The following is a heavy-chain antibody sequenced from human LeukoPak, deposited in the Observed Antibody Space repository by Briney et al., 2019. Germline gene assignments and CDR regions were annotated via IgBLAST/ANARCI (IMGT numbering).Heavy chain of an antibody. V-gene: IGHV3-11*01. D-gene: IGHD3-3*01. CDR1: GFTFSDYY. CDR3: AREWRTDSVHYYYYYGLDV. J-gene: IGHJ6*02. Sequence: GGSLRLSCAASGFTFSDYYMSWIRQPPGKGLEWLSYISGGGTTIYHADSVKDRLTISRDNAKNALYLKMNSLRAEDTAVYYCAREWRTDSVHYYYYYGLDVWGQGTTVTVSS. CDR2: ISGGGTTI.